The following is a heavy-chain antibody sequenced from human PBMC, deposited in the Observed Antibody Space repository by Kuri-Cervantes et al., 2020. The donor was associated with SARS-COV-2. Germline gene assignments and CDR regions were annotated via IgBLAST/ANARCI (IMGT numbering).Heavy chain of an antibody. D-gene: IGHD3-22*01. V-gene: IGHV1-2*04. CDR1: GATFTGYY. CDR3: ASSTPFRRLVVIYQGGAFDI. CDR2: INPNSGGT. J-gene: IGHJ3*02. Sequence: GESLRLSCKASGATFTGYYMHWGRQAPGQGLEWMGWINPNSGGTNHAPKFQGWVTMTRDPSINTVYMELSRLRSDETAVYYCASSTPFRRLVVIYQGGAFDIWGQGTMVTVSS.